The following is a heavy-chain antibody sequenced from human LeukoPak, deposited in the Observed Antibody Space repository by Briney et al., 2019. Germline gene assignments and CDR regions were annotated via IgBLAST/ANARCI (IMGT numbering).Heavy chain of an antibody. CDR3: AREPSPQYDPGTG. CDR2: INPNGGGT. CDR1: GYTFTGYY. Sequence: ASVKVSCKASGYTFTGYYMHWVRQAPGQGLEWMGWINPNGGGTNYAQKFQGRVTMTRDTSISTAYMELSRLRSDDTAVYYCAREPSPQYDPGTGWGQGTLVTVSS. V-gene: IGHV1-2*02. J-gene: IGHJ4*02. D-gene: IGHD3-3*01.